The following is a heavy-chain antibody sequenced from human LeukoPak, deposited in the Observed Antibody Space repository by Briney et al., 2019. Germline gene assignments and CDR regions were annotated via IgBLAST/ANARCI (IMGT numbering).Heavy chain of an antibody. V-gene: IGHV3-30*02. CDR3: AKDGSWSCTD. J-gene: IGHJ4*02. D-gene: IGHD2-8*02. Sequence: GGSLRLSCGASGFTFSSSAMHWVRQGPGKGLEWVAYIAHHGNNKYYADSVKGRFTISRDNSKGSLYLQMNSPRADDTAEYYCAKDGSWSCTDWGQGTLVRVSS. CDR2: IAHHGNNK. CDR1: GFTFSSSA.